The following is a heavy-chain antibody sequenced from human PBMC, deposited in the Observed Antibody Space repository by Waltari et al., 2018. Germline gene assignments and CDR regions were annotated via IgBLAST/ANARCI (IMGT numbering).Heavy chain of an antibody. CDR2: IYYSGST. Sequence: QVQLQESGPGLVKPSETLSLTCTVSGGSISSYYWSWIRQPPGKGLEWIGYIYYSGSTNHHPSPKSRVTISVDTSKNQFSLKLSSVTAADTAVYYCARWEHWGWFDPWGQGTLVTVSS. D-gene: IGHD1-26*01. V-gene: IGHV4-59*01. CDR3: ARWEHWGWFDP. CDR1: GGSISSYY. J-gene: IGHJ5*02.